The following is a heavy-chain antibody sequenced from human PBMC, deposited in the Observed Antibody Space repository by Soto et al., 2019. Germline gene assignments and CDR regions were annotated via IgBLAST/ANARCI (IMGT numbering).Heavy chain of an antibody. J-gene: IGHJ5*02. D-gene: IGHD1-26*01. Sequence: ESLTISGKGSGYSFTSYWIGLVRQMPGKGLEWMGIIYPGDSDTRYSPSFQGQVTISADKSISTAYLQWSSLKASDTAMYYCARHRNGGATADWFDPWGQGTLVTVSS. CDR2: IYPGDSDT. CDR1: GYSFTSYW. V-gene: IGHV5-51*01. CDR3: ARHRNGGATADWFDP.